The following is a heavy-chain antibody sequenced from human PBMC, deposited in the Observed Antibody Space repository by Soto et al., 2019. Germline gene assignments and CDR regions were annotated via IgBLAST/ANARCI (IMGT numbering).Heavy chain of an antibody. CDR2: VFYSGAT. V-gene: IGHV4-30-4*01. CDR3: ARAGFSYGHLLF. CDR1: GDPIKTGDYY. J-gene: IGHJ4*02. D-gene: IGHD3-10*01. Sequence: PSETLSLTCNVSGDPIKTGDYYWNWIRQPPGKGLEWIGYVFYSGATNYSPSLKSRAAISMDTSKNQFSLSLTSVAAADTAVYYCARAGFSYGHLLFWGQGIRVTVSS.